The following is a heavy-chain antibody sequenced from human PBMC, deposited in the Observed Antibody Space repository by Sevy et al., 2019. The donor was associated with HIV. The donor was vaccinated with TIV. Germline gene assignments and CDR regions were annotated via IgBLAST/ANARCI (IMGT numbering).Heavy chain of an antibody. Sequence: GGSLRLSCAASGFTFNMYGMHWVRQAPGKGLEWVGQIWYDGSIKKYADSVKGRFTISRDNSNGTLYLQMNSLRGEDTAVYFCASEHNWDGAFDIWGQGTMVTVSS. CDR3: ASEHNWDGAFDI. D-gene: IGHD1-1*01. J-gene: IGHJ3*02. CDR2: IWYDGSIK. V-gene: IGHV3-33*08. CDR1: GFTFNMYG.